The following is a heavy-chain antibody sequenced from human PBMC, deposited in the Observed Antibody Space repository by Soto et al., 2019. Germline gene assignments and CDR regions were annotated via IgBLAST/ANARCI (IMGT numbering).Heavy chain of an antibody. D-gene: IGHD4-17*01. CDR1: GFTFSSYS. J-gene: IGHJ6*02. Sequence: GSLRLSCAASGFTFSSYSMNWVRQAPGKGLEWVSSISSSSSYIYYADSVKGRFTISRDNAKNSLYLQMNSLRAEDTAVYYCARAKGADYGDYVFDYYYYYGMDVWGQGTTVTVSS. V-gene: IGHV3-21*01. CDR2: ISSSSSYI. CDR3: ARAKGADYGDYVFDYYYYYGMDV.